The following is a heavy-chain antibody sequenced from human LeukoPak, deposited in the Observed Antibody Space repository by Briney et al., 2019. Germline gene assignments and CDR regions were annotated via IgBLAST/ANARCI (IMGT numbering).Heavy chain of an antibody. CDR2: IGRGSSFI. CDR1: GFTFSAYY. D-gene: IGHD5-18*01. Sequence: GGSLRLSCATSGFTFSAYYMSWIRQAPGKGLEWISSIGRGSSFIYYADSVKGRFTISRDNAKNSLYLQMNSLRAEDTAVYYCAREAWIQIHHDYWGQGTLVTVSS. J-gene: IGHJ4*02. CDR3: AREAWIQIHHDY. V-gene: IGHV3-11*04.